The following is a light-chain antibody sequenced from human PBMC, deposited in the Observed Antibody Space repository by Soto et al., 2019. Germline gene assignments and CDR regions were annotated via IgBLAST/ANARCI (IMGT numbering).Light chain of an antibody. V-gene: IGLV1-40*01. CDR2: GSI. Sequence: QSVLTQPPSVSGAPGQRVTLSCTGSSSNFGAGFDVHWYQQLPGTAPKLLIYGSINRPSGVPDRFSGSKSGTSASLAITGLQAEDEADYYCQSYDSSLSGYVFGTGTKVTVL. J-gene: IGLJ1*01. CDR1: SSNFGAGFD. CDR3: QSYDSSLSGYV.